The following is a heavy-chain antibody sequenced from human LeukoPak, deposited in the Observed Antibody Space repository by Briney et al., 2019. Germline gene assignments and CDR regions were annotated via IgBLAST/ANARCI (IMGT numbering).Heavy chain of an antibody. D-gene: IGHD3-22*01. CDR2: IHTSGST. CDR1: GGSISSGSYY. J-gene: IGHJ5*02. Sequence: SQTLSLTCTVSGGSISSGSYYWSSIRQPAGKGLEWIGRIHTSGSTNQNPSLKSRVNISVGTSKNQFFLKLSSVTAADTAVYYCARLSYYYDSTWGQGTLVTVSS. CDR3: ARLSYYYDST. V-gene: IGHV4-61*02.